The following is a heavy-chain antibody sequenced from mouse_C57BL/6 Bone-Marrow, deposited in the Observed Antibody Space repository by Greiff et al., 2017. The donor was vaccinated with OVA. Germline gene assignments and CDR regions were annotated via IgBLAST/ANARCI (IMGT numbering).Heavy chain of an antibody. CDR3: ARGGYYYGSSPYWYFDV. CDR2: IYPGSGNT. D-gene: IGHD1-1*01. CDR1: GYSFTSYY. J-gene: IGHJ1*03. V-gene: IGHV1-66*01. Sequence: QVQLKESGPELVKPGASVKISCKASGYSFTSYYIHWVKQRPGQGLEWIGWIYPGSGNTKYNEKFKGKATLTADTSSSTAYMQLSSLTSEDSAVYYCARGGYYYGSSPYWYFDVWGTGTTVTVSS.